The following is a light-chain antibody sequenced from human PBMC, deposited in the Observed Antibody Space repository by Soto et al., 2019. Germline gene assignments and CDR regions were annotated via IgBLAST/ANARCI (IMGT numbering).Light chain of an antibody. J-gene: IGKJ1*01. Sequence: EIVMTQSPATLSVSPGERAALSFGGSQSVSSNYLAWYQQKSGQAPRLLIYGASSRATGIPDRFSGSGSGTDFTLTISRLEPEDFAVYYCQQYGSSGTFGQGTKVDI. V-gene: IGKV3-20*01. CDR1: QSVSSNY. CDR2: GAS. CDR3: QQYGSSGT.